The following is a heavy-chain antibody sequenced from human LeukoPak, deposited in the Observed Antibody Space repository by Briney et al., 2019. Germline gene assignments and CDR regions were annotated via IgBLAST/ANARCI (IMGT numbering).Heavy chain of an antibody. CDR1: GFTFSSYS. V-gene: IGHV3-21*01. Sequence: PGGSLRLSCAASGFTFSSYSMNWVRQAPGKGLEWVSSISSSSSYIYYADSVKGRFTISRDNAKNSLYLQMNSLRAEDTAVYYCARDGGYSYGLWYYYYYMDVWGKGTTVTVSS. D-gene: IGHD5-18*01. CDR2: ISSSSSYI. J-gene: IGHJ6*03. CDR3: ARDGGYSYGLWYYYYYMDV.